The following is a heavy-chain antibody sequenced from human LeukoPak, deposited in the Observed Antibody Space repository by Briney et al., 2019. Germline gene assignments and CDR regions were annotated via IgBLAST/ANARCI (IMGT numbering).Heavy chain of an antibody. Sequence: PSETLSLTCTGSGGSISSYYWSWIRQPPGKGLEWIGYIYYSGSTNYNPSLKSRVTISVDTSKNQFSLKLSFVTAADTAVYYCARVSRGGLRYFDWLLWYFDLWGRGTLVTVSS. V-gene: IGHV4-59*01. D-gene: IGHD3-9*01. J-gene: IGHJ2*01. CDR1: GGSISSYY. CDR3: ARVSRGGLRYFDWLLWYFDL. CDR2: IYYSGST.